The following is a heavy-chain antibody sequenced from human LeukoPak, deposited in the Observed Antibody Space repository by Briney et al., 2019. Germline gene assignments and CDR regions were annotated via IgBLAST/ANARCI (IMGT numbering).Heavy chain of an antibody. Sequence: ASVKVSCKASGYTFTSYGISWVRQAPGQGLEWMGWISAYNGNTNYAQKLQGRVTMTTDTSTGTAYMELRSLRSDDTAVYYCARGKHIYYGSWSCMDVWGKGTTVTVSS. CDR2: ISAYNGNT. CDR3: ARGKHIYYGSWSCMDV. CDR1: GYTFTSYG. V-gene: IGHV1-18*01. J-gene: IGHJ6*03. D-gene: IGHD3-16*01.